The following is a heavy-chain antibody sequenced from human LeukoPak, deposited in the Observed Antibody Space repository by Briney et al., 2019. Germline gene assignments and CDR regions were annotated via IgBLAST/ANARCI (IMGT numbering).Heavy chain of an antibody. Sequence: PGGSLRLSCAASGFTFSSYAMHWVRQAPGKGLEWVAVISYDGSNKYYADSVKGRFTISRDNSKNTLYLQMNSLRAEDTAVYYCARGRITMVRGVISFDYWGQGTLVTVSS. J-gene: IGHJ4*02. CDR3: ARGRITMVRGVISFDY. D-gene: IGHD3-10*01. V-gene: IGHV3-30-3*01. CDR1: GFTFSSYA. CDR2: ISYDGSNK.